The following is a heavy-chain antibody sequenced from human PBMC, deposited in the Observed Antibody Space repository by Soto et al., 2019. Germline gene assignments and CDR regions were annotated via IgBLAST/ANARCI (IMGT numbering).Heavy chain of an antibody. J-gene: IGHJ3*01. CDR3: AKLGGDGFDL. Sequence: SVKVSCKASGGTFSTYSISWLRQAPGQGLEWMGGSIPVLGTPNYAEDFQGRVTITANESTSTAYLEMSSLRSEDTAVYYCAKLGGDGFDLWGQGTMVTVSS. V-gene: IGHV1-69*13. CDR2: SIPVLGTP. CDR1: GGTFSTYS. D-gene: IGHD7-27*01.